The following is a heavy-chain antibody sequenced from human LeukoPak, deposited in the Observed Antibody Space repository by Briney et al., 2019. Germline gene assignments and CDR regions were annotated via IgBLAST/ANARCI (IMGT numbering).Heavy chain of an antibody. CDR1: GGSISNGAYY. CDR3: ARDDCSSTSCQTPRPRWFDP. J-gene: IGHJ5*02. CDR2: IYYSGST. Sequence: PSQTLSLTCTVSGGSISNGAYYWSWIRRHPGKGLEWIGYIYYSGSTYYNPSLKSRVTISVDTSKNQFSLKLSSVTAADTAVYYCARDDCSSTSCQTPRPRWFDPWGQGTLVTVSS. D-gene: IGHD2-2*01. V-gene: IGHV4-31*03.